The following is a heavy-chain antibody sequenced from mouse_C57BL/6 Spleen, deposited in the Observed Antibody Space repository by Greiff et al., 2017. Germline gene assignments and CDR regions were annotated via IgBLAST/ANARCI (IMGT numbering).Heavy chain of an antibody. D-gene: IGHD2-3*01. CDR3: ARGRDDGYSYYAMDY. V-gene: IGHV1-81*01. CDR1: GYTFTSYG. J-gene: IGHJ4*01. Sequence: QVQLQQSGAELARPGASVKLSCKASGYTFTSYGISWVKQRTGQGLEWIGEIYPRSGNTYYNEKFKGKATLTADKSSSTAYMELRSLTSEDSAVYFCARGRDDGYSYYAMDYWGQGTSVTVSS. CDR2: IYPRSGNT.